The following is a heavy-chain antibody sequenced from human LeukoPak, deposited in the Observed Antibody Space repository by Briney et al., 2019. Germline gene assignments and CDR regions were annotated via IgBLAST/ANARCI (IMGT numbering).Heavy chain of an antibody. V-gene: IGHV3-23*01. Sequence: PGGSLRLSCAGTGFAFNMFAIDWVRQAPGKGLEWVSGLSRGGSTTNYADSVKGRFTISRDKSHNSVFLQLNSLRPEDTAVYYCARQQRIRHCSEGVCTEGYYFDYWGQGTLVTVSS. CDR3: ARQQRIRHCSEGVCTEGYYFDY. CDR1: GFAFNMFA. CDR2: LSRGGSTT. J-gene: IGHJ4*02. D-gene: IGHD2-15*01.